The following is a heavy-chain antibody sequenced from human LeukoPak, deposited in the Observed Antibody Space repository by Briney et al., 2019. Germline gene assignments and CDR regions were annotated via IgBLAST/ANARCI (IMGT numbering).Heavy chain of an antibody. CDR3: ARDQGLTYYYGSGSYIVGYFDY. CDR1: GGSISSSSYY. J-gene: IGHJ4*02. V-gene: IGHV4-39*02. Sequence: SETLSLTCTVSGGSISSSSYYWGWIRQPPGKGLEWIGSIYYSGSTYYNPSLKSRVTISVDTSKNQFSLKLSSVTAADTAVYYCARDQGLTYYYGSGSYIVGYFDYWGQGTLVTVPS. CDR2: IYYSGST. D-gene: IGHD3-10*01.